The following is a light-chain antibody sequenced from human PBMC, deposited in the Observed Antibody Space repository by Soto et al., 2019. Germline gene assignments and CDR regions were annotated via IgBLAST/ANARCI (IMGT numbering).Light chain of an antibody. V-gene: IGKV3-15*01. Sequence: EIVMTQSPATQSVSPGERATLSCRASQSVSSNLAWYQQKPGQAPRLLIYGASTRATGIPARFSGSGSGTEFTLTISSLQSEDFAVYYCQQYNNGLTFGGGTKVEIK. J-gene: IGKJ4*01. CDR2: GAS. CDR3: QQYNNGLT. CDR1: QSVSSN.